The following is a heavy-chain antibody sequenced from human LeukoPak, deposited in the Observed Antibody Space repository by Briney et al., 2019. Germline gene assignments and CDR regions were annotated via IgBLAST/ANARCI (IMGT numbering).Heavy chain of an antibody. CDR3: ARAGIAAAGTYGAFDI. V-gene: IGHV4-59*01. J-gene: IGHJ3*02. CDR2: IYYSGST. D-gene: IGHD6-13*01. Sequence: PSETLSLTCTVSGGSISSYYWSWIRQPPGKGLEWIGYIYYSGSTNYNPSLKSRVTISVDTSKNQFSLKLSSVTAADTAVYYCARAGIAAAGTYGAFDIWGQGTMVTVSS. CDR1: GGSISSYY.